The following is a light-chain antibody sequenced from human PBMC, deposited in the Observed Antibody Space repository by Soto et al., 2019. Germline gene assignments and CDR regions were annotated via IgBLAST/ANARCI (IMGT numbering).Light chain of an antibody. J-gene: IGKJ1*01. CDR2: KAS. CDR3: LQYHSDWT. V-gene: IGKV1-5*03. CDR1: QNIQRW. Sequence: DAPMTQSPSTVSAAVWDRITITCRASQNIQRWLAWYQQKPGKAPKLLIYKASSLERGVPSRFSAGGSGVEFTLNISSVQHEDFATYHCLQYHSDWTFGQGTKVDI.